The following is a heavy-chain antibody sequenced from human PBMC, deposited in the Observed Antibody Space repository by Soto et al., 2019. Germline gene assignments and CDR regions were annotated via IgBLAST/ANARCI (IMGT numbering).Heavy chain of an antibody. CDR3: AHSTSTRHYDFWSGPRPDV. V-gene: IGHV2-5*02. CDR2: IYWDDDK. D-gene: IGHD3-3*01. J-gene: IGHJ6*02. CDR1: GFSLSTSGVG. Sequence: GPTLVNPTQTLTLTCTFSGFSLSTSGVGVGWIRQPPGKALEWLALIYWDDDKRYSPSLKSRLTITKDTSKNQVVLTMTNMDPVDTATYYCAHSTSTRHYDFWSGPRPDVWGQGTTVTVSS.